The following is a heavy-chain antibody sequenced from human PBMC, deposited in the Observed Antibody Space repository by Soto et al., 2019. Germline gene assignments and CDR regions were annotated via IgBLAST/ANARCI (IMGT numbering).Heavy chain of an antibody. CDR1: GFSLSTSGVG. D-gene: IGHD6-13*01. CDR2: IYWNDDK. Sequence: QITLKESGPTLVKPTQTLTLTCTFSGFSLSTSGVGVGWIRQPPGKALEWLALIYWNDDKRYSPSLKSRLTITKDTSKNQVVLTMTNMDPVDTATYYCAHSSSGIAAAGWVIDPWGQGTLVTVSS. J-gene: IGHJ5*02. CDR3: AHSSSGIAAAGWVIDP. V-gene: IGHV2-5*01.